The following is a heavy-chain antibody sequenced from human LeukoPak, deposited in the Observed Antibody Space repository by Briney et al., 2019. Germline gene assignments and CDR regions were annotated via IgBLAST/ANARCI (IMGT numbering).Heavy chain of an antibody. D-gene: IGHD1-14*01. CDR1: GFSFNNYA. CDR3: ARGPGGNWYFDL. V-gene: IGHV4-34*01. Sequence: GSLRLSCAASGFSFNNYAMSWVRQAPGKGLEWIGEINHSGSTNYNPSLKSRVTISVDTSKNQFSLKLSSVTAADTAVYYCARGPGGNWYFDLWGRGTLVTVSS. J-gene: IGHJ2*01. CDR2: INHSGST.